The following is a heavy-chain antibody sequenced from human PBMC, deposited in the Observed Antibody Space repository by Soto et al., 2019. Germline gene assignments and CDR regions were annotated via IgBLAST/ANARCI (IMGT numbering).Heavy chain of an antibody. CDR1: GFTFDDYG. Sequence: EVQLVESGGGVVRPGGSLRLSCAASGFTFDDYGMSWVRQAPGKGLEWASGINWNGGSTGYADSVKGRFTISRDNAKNSLYLEMNSLRAEDTALYYCARGITMIRGVAFVYYFDYWGQGTLVTVSS. V-gene: IGHV3-20*04. J-gene: IGHJ4*02. CDR3: ARGITMIRGVAFVYYFDY. CDR2: INWNGGST. D-gene: IGHD3-10*01.